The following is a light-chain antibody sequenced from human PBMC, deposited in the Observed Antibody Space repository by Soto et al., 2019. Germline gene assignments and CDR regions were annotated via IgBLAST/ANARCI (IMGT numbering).Light chain of an antibody. Sequence: QSALTQPASVSGSPGQSITISCTGTSSDVGAYNYVSWYQQHPGKAPKVMIYDVSNRPSGVSNRFSGSKSGNTASLTISGLQAEDEADYYCSSYTSSSTLDVVFGGGTKLTVL. V-gene: IGLV2-14*01. CDR1: SSDVGAYNY. J-gene: IGLJ2*01. CDR2: DVS. CDR3: SSYTSSSTLDVV.